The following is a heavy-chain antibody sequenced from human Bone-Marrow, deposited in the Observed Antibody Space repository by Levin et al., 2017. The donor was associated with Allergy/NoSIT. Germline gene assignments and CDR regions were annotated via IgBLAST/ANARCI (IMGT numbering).Heavy chain of an antibody. CDR1: GGSFSGYY. CDR3: ARVYYDSRGYYYFDY. V-gene: IGHV4-34*01. D-gene: IGHD3-22*01. J-gene: IGHJ4*02. CDR2: INHSGST. Sequence: SQTLSLTCAVYGGSFSGYYWSWIRQPPGKGLEWIGEINHSGSTNYNPSLKSRVTISVDTSKNQFSLKLSSVTAADTAVYYCARVYYDSRGYYYFDYWGQGTLVTVSS.